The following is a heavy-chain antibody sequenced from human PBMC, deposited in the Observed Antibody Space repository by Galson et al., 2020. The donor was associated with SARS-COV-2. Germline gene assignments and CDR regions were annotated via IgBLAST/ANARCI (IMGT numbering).Heavy chain of an antibody. CDR2: IYYSGST. Sequence: ETSETLSLTCTVSGGSISSSSYYWGRIRQPPGKGLEWIGSIYYSGSTYYNPSLKSRVTISVDTSKNQFSLKLSSVTAADTAVYYCARLYYYDSSGYYPDFDYWGQGTLVTVSS. J-gene: IGHJ4*02. V-gene: IGHV4-39*01. D-gene: IGHD3-22*01. CDR1: GGSISSSSYY. CDR3: ARLYYYDSSGYYPDFDY.